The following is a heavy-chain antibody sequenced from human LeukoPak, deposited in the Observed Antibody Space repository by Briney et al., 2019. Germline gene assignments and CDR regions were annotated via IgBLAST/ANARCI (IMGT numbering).Heavy chain of an antibody. Sequence: ASVKVSCKASGYTFTGYYMHWVRQAPGQGLEWMGWINPNSGGTNYAQKFQGRVTMTRDTSISTAYMELSRLRSDDTAVYYCAXXIGRQNYYDSSGYLDYWGQGTLVSVSS. CDR3: AXXIGRQNYYDSSGYLDY. D-gene: IGHD3-22*01. J-gene: IGHJ4*02. V-gene: IGHV1-2*02. CDR2: INPNSGGT. CDR1: GYTFTGYY.